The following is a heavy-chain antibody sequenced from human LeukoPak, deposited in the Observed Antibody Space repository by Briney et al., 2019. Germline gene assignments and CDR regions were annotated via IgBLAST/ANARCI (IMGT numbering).Heavy chain of an antibody. CDR2: ISWNSGSI. D-gene: IGHD3-9*01. J-gene: IGHJ4*02. CDR3: AKDMDDILTGYLTYFDY. CDR1: GFTFDDYG. V-gene: IGHV3-9*01. Sequence: GGSLRLSCAASGFTFDDYGMSWVRQAPGKGLEWVSGISWNSGSIGYADSVKGRFTISRDNAKNSLYLQMNSLRAEDTALYYCAKDMDDILTGYLTYFDYWGQGTLVTVSS.